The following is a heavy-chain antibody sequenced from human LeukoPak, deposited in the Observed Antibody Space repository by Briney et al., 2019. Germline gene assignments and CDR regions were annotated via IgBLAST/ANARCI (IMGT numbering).Heavy chain of an antibody. J-gene: IGHJ4*02. D-gene: IGHD5-12*01. V-gene: IGHV3-7*01. Sequence: GGSLRLSCAASGFTFNSYWMSWVRQAPGKGLEWVASIKQDGSEKKYVDSVKGRFTISRDNAQKSLFLQMNSLRVEDTAVYYCARAPKWSYTGYVGRWGQGTLVTVSS. CDR1: GFTFNSYW. CDR2: IKQDGSEK. CDR3: ARAPKWSYTGYVGR.